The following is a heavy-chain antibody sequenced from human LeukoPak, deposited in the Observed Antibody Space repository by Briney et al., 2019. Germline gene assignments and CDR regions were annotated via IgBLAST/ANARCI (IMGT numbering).Heavy chain of an antibody. CDR3: ATYRQVLLPFES. J-gene: IGHJ4*02. D-gene: IGHD2/OR15-2a*01. CDR2: IRYDGSNK. Sequence: GGSLRLSCAASGFTFSNYGMHWVRQAPGKGLEWVTFIRYDGSNKYYADSVRGRFTISRDNSKSTLSLQMNSLRAEDTAIYYCATYRQVLLPFESWGQGTLVTVSS. CDR1: GFTFSNYG. V-gene: IGHV3-30*02.